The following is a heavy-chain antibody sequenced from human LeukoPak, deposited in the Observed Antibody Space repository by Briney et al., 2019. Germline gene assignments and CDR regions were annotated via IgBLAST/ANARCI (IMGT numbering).Heavy chain of an antibody. CDR3: ARANGYSSGWYNFDY. J-gene: IGHJ4*02. Sequence: ASVKVSCKASGYTFTDYYMHWVQQAPGKGLEWMGLVDPEDGETIYAEKFQGRVTMTRDTSTSTVYMELSSLRSEDTAVYYCARANGYSSGWYNFDYWGQGTLVTVSS. CDR2: VDPEDGET. CDR1: GYTFTDYY. V-gene: IGHV1-69-2*01. D-gene: IGHD6-19*01.